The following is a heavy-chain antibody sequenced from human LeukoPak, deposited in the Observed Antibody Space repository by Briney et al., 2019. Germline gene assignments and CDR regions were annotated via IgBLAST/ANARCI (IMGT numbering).Heavy chain of an antibody. CDR3: ARDRDGDEDFDY. D-gene: IGHD4-17*01. V-gene: IGHV3-53*01. CDR1: GFTVSSNY. Sequence: GGSLRLSCAASGFTVSSNYMSWVRQAPGKGLEWVSVIYSGGSTYYADSVKGRFTISSDTAKNSLYLQLNSLTVGDTAMYYCARDRDGDEDFDYWGRGTLVTVSS. CDR2: IYSGGST. J-gene: IGHJ4*02.